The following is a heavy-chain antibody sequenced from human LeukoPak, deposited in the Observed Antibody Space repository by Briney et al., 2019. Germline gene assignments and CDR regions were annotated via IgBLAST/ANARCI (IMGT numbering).Heavy chain of an antibody. CDR3: ARAKGYCSSTSCRYYYYYYMDV. V-gene: IGHV1-2*02. Sequence: GASVKVSCKASGYTFTGYYMHWVRQAPGQGLGWMGWINPNSGGTNYAQKFQGRVTMTRDTSISTAYMELSRLRSDDTAVYYCARAKGYCSSTSCRYYYYYYMDVWGKGTTVTVSS. CDR1: GYTFTGYY. J-gene: IGHJ6*03. CDR2: INPNSGGT. D-gene: IGHD2-2*01.